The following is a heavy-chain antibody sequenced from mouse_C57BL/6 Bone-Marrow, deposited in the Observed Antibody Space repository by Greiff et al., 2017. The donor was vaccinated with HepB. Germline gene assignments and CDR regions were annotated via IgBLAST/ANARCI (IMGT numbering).Heavy chain of an antibody. CDR1: GFNITNTY. D-gene: IGHD1-1*01. J-gene: IGHJ2*01. CDR3: AGRGYCGSSPYYFGY. Sequence: VQLQQSVAELVRPGASVKLSCTASGFNITNTYMHWVKQRPEQGLEWIGRIDPANGNTKYAPKFQGKATITADKSSNTAYLQLSILTSEDAAIYYCAGRGYCGSSPYYFGYWGQGTTLTVSS. CDR2: IDPANGNT. V-gene: IGHV14-3*01.